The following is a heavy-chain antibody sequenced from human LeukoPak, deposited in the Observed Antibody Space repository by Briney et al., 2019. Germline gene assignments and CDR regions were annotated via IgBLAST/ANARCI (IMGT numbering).Heavy chain of an antibody. CDR1: GYSISSGYY. J-gene: IGHJ3*02. Sequence: SETLSLTCTVSGYSISSGYYWGWIRQPPGKGLEWIGSIYHSGSTYYNPSLKSRVTISVDTSKNQFSLKLSSVTAADTAVYYCARGRGVVGASDAFDIWGQGTMVTVSS. CDR2: IYHSGST. D-gene: IGHD1-26*01. CDR3: ARGRGVVGASDAFDI. V-gene: IGHV4-38-2*02.